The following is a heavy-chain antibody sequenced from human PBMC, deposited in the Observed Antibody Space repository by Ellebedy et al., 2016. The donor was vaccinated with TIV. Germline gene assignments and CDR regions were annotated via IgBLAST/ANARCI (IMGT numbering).Heavy chain of an antibody. Sequence: GESLKISXAASGFTFSSYSMNWVRQAPGKGLEWVSVIYNGDSTYYADSVKGRFTISRDNSKNTLYLQMNSLRAEDTAVYYCANTYYDYVWGSDYWGQGTLVTVSS. CDR3: ANTYYDYVWGSDY. J-gene: IGHJ4*02. CDR1: GFTFSSYS. D-gene: IGHD3-16*01. CDR2: IYNGDST. V-gene: IGHV3-53*01.